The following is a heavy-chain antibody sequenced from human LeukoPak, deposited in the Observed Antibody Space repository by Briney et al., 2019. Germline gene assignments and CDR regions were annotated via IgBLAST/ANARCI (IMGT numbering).Heavy chain of an antibody. CDR1: GYTFTSYG. D-gene: IGHD3-3*01. J-gene: IGHJ4*02. CDR2: ISAYNGNT. Sequence: ASVTVSCKASGYTFTSYGISWVRQAPGQGLEWMGWISAYNGNTNYAQKLQGRVTMTTDTSTSTAYMELRSLRSDDTAVYYCARAPSLRFLEWLVSENLDYWGQGTLVTVSS. CDR3: ARAPSLRFLEWLVSENLDY. V-gene: IGHV1-18*01.